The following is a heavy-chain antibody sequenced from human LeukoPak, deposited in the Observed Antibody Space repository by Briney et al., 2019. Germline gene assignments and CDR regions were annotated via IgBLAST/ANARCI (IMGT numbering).Heavy chain of an antibody. CDR2: INQDGSAQ. CDR3: ARDVHGGAFDY. V-gene: IGHV3-7*01. Sequence: GGSLRLSCAASGFTFSDYSMNRVRQAPGKGLEWVANINQDGSAQYYVDSVKGRFTFSRDNAMNSLFLQMNSLRAEDTAVYYCARDVHGGAFDYWGQGTLVTVSS. D-gene: IGHD4-23*01. CDR1: GFTFSDYS. J-gene: IGHJ4*02.